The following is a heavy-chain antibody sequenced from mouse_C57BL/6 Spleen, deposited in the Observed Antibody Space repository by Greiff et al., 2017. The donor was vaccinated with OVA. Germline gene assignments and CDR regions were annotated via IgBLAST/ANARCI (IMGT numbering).Heavy chain of an antibody. J-gene: IGHJ4*01. Sequence: EVQLQQSGPVLVKPGASVKMSCKASGYTFTDYYMNWVKQSHGKSLEWIGVINPYNGGTSYNQKFKGKATLTVDKSSSTAYMELNSLTSEDSAVYYCARYGSSLYYAMDYWGQGTSVTVSS. CDR2: INPYNGGT. V-gene: IGHV1-19*01. CDR1: GYTFTDYY. CDR3: ARYGSSLYYAMDY. D-gene: IGHD1-1*01.